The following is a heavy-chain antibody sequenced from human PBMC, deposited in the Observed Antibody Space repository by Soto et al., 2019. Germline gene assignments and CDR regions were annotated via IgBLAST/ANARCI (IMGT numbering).Heavy chain of an antibody. CDR1: GYMFNTYG. J-gene: IGHJ4*02. CDR3: ARTYGSGDYFLPFEY. V-gene: IGHV1-18*01. CDR2: ISVYNGNI. Sequence: QVQLLQSGAEVKKPGASVKVSCKASGYMFNTYGITWVRQAPGQGLEWMGWISVYNGNIDYAQKFEGRVTMTTDTSTSTAYMELKSRTSDDPAVYYCARTYGSGDYFLPFEYWGQGTPVSVSS. D-gene: IGHD3-10*01.